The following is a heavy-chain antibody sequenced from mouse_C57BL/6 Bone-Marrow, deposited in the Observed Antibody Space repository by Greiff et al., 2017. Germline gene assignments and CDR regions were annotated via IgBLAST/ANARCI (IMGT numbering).Heavy chain of an antibody. CDR1: GYTFTSYT. Sequence: QVHVKQSGAELARPGASVKMSCKASGYTFTSYTMHWVKQRPGQGLEWIGYINPSSGYTKYNQKFKDTATLTADKSSSTAYMQLSSLTSEDSAVYYCARENDYPFAYWGQGTLVTVSA. V-gene: IGHV1-4*01. CDR3: ARENDYPFAY. D-gene: IGHD2-4*01. J-gene: IGHJ3*01. CDR2: INPSSGYT.